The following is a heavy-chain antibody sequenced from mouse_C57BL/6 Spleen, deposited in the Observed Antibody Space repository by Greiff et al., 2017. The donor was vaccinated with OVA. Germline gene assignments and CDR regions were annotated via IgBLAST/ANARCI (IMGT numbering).Heavy chain of an antibody. D-gene: IGHD4-1*01. V-gene: IGHV1-15*01. CDR2: IDPETGGT. Sequence: LQESGAELVRPGASVTLSCKASGYTFTDYEMHWVKQTPVHGLEWIGAIDPETGGTAYNQKFKGKAILTADKSSSTAYMELRSLTSEDSAVYYCTGANWDFDYWGQGTTLTVSS. CDR3: TGANWDFDY. J-gene: IGHJ2*01. CDR1: GYTFTDYE.